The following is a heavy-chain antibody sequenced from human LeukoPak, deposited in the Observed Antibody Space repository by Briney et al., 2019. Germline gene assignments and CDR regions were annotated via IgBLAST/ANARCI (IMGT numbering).Heavy chain of an antibody. CDR1: GYTFTGYY. J-gene: IGHJ4*02. D-gene: IGHD4-17*01. CDR2: INPNSGGT. V-gene: IGHV1-2*02. Sequence: ASVKVSCKASGYTFTGYYMHWVRQAPGQGLEWMGWINPNSGGTNYAQKFQGRVTMTRDTSISTAYMELSRLRSDDTAVYYCARARSAGLRLYYFNSWGQGTLVTVSS. CDR3: ARARSAGLRLYYFNS.